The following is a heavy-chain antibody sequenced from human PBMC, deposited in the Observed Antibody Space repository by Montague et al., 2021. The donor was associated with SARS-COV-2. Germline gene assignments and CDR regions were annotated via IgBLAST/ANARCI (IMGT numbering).Heavy chain of an antibody. V-gene: IGHV4-39*07. D-gene: IGHD6-13*01. Sequence: SETLSLTCTVAGGSIGSSSYYWGWIRQPPGKGLEWIGSIYYSGXTXYXXXXKXRVTISVDTSKNQFSLKPSSVTAADTAVYYCARVGRQQLVRLSGMDVWGQGTTVTVSS. CDR3: ARVGRQQLVRLSGMDV. CDR1: GGSIGSSSYY. CDR2: IYYSGXT. J-gene: IGHJ6*02.